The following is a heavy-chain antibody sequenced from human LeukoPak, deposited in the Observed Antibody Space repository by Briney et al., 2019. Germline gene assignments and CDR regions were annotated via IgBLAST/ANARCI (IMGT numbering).Heavy chain of an antibody. CDR1: GFTFDDYA. J-gene: IGHJ5*02. CDR3: ARNAWGERRFDP. Sequence: PGGSLRLSCAASGFTFDDYAMHWVRQAPGKGLEWVSGISWNSGSIGYADSVKGRFTISRDDAKNSLYLQMNSLRAEDTAVYYCARNAWGERRFDPWGQGTLVIVSS. D-gene: IGHD3-16*01. V-gene: IGHV3-9*01. CDR2: ISWNSGSI.